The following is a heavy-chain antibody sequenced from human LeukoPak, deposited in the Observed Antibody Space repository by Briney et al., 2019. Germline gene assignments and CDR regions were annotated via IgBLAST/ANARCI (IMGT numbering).Heavy chain of an antibody. J-gene: IGHJ4*02. CDR3: ARGRYCSGGSCLWFDY. D-gene: IGHD2-15*01. CDR1: GGSISSYY. V-gene: IGHV4-59*01. CDR2: IYYSGST. Sequence: PSETLSLTCTVSGGSISSYYWSWIRQPPGKGLEWIGYIYYSGSTNYNPSLKSRVTISVDTSKNQFSLKLSSVTAVDTAVYYCARGRYCSGGSCLWFDYWGQGTLVTVSS.